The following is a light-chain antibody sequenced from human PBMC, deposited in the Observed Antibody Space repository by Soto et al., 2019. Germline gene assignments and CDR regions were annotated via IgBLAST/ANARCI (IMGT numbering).Light chain of an antibody. CDR2: DVT. CDR3: SSYTSSSLRV. V-gene: IGLV2-14*01. J-gene: IGLJ1*01. CDR1: SSDVGGYNY. Sequence: QSALTQPASVSGSPGQSITISCTGTSSDVGGYNYVSWYQQYPGKAPKFIIYDVTDRPSGVSNRFSASKSGNTASLTISGLQADDEAAYYCSSYTSSSLRVFGTGTKVTVL.